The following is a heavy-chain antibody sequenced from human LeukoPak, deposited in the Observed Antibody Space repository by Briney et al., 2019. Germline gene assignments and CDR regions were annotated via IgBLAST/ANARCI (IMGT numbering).Heavy chain of an antibody. D-gene: IGHD3-16*01. CDR1: GFNFNSYA. CDR2: ISYDGSNK. J-gene: IGHJ3*02. V-gene: IGHV3-30*04. Sequence: GRSLRLSCAASGFNFNSYAVHWVRQAPGKGLEWVAFISYDGSNKYYADSVKGRFTISRDTSKTTVYLQMNSLRTDGTALYYCATELRILSWGVDAFDIWGRGTMVTVSS. CDR3: ATELRILSWGVDAFDI.